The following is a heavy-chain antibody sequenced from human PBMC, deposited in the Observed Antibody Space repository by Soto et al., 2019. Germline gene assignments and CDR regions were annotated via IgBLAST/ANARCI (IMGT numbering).Heavy chain of an antibody. Sequence: PRESRRRSWTASGLTFSSYAMSWVRQAPGKGLGWVSAISGSGGSKCYADSVKGRFTISRHHTKNTLYVPMNSLSADATAVYYYAKESSGGYHPIDYWGQGTLVTFSS. V-gene: IGHV3-23*01. CDR1: GLTFSSYA. J-gene: IGHJ4*02. CDR2: ISGSGGSK. CDR3: AKESSGGYHPIDY. D-gene: IGHD1-26*01.